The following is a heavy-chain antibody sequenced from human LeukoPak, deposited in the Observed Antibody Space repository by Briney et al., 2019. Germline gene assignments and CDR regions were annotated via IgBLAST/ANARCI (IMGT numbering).Heavy chain of an antibody. CDR3: ARYSSGWSYLEY. CDR2: IYYSGST. CDR1: GGSISSYY. D-gene: IGHD6-19*01. V-gene: IGHV4-59*08. J-gene: IGHJ4*02. Sequence: SETLSLTCTVSGGSISSYYWSWIRRPPGKGLEWIGYIYYSGSTNYNPSLKSRVTISVDTSKNQFSLKLSSVTAADTAVYYCARYSSGWSYLEYWGQGTLVTVSS.